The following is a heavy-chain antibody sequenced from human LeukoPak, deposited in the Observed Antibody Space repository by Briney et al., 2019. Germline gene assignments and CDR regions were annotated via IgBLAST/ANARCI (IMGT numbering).Heavy chain of an antibody. CDR3: ARHRVFYYYYYMDV. Sequence: SETLSLTCTVSGDSLNSAGYYWSWIRHHPGKGLEWIGYIYYSGATYYNPSLKSRVTISVDTSKNQFSLKLSSVTAADTAVYYCARHRVFYYYYYMDVWGKGTTVTVSS. V-gene: IGHV4-39*01. J-gene: IGHJ6*03. CDR1: GDSLNSAGYY. CDR2: IYYSGAT.